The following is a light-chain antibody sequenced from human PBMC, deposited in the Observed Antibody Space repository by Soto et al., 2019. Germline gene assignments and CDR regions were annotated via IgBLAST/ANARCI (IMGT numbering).Light chain of an antibody. CDR3: ATWDRSLSVYVL. Sequence: QSVLTQPPSVSAAPGQKVTISCSGSSSNVGSNYVSWYQQLPGTAPKLLIYDNNKRPSGIPDQFSGSKSGTSATLDITGLQTGDEADYYCATWDRSLSVYVLFGGGTQLTVL. J-gene: IGLJ2*01. CDR2: DNN. CDR1: SSNVGSNY. V-gene: IGLV1-51*01.